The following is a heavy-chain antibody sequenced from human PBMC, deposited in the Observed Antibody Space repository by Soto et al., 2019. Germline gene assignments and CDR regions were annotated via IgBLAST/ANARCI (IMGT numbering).Heavy chain of an antibody. CDR3: ARDQRTVAGYRDYGMDV. CDR2: VYYSGST. V-gene: IGHV4-59*01. D-gene: IGHD6-19*01. J-gene: IGHJ6*02. CDR1: GGSISSYY. Sequence: SETLSLTCTVSGGSISSYYWSWIRQPPGKGLEWIGYVYYSGSTNYNPSLKSRVTISVDTPKNQFSLKLTSVTAADTAVYYCARDQRTVAGYRDYGMDVWGQGTTVTVSS.